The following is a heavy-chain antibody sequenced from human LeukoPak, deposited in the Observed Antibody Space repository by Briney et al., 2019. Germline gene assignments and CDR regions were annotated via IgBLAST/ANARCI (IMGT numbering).Heavy chain of an antibody. D-gene: IGHD6-13*01. Sequence: PSETLSLTCAVYGGSFSGYYWSWIRQPPGKGLEWIGEINHSGSTNYNPSLKSRVTISVDTSKNQFSLKLSSVTAADTAVYYCARDAVAAAGTWDYWGQGTLVTVSS. CDR2: INHSGST. J-gene: IGHJ4*02. V-gene: IGHV4-34*01. CDR3: ARDAVAAAGTWDY. CDR1: GGSFSGYY.